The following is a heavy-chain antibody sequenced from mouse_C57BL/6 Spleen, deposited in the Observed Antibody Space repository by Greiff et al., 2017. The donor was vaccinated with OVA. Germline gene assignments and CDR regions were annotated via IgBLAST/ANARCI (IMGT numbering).Heavy chain of an antibody. CDR2: IDPSDSYT. CDR3: ARRDDGYYVCDY. Sequence: QVQLQQPGAELVRPGTSVKLSCKASGYTFTSYWMHWVKQRPGQGLEWIGVIDPSDSYTNYNQKFKGKATLTVDTSSSTAYMQLSSLTSEDSAVYYCARRDDGYYVCDYWGQGTTLTVSS. CDR1: GYTFTSYW. V-gene: IGHV1-59*01. J-gene: IGHJ2*01. D-gene: IGHD2-3*01.